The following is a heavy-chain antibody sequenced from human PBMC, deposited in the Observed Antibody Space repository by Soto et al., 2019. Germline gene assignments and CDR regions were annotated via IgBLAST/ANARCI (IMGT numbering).Heavy chain of an antibody. V-gene: IGHV3-30*18. Sequence: GGSLRLSCAASRFTFSSYGMHWVRQAPGKGQERVAVISYDGSNKYYADSVKGRFTISRDNSNNTLYLQMNSMRAEDTAVYYCAKVGVVLVPAATFYYYYGMDVWGQGTTVTVSS. CDR1: RFTFSSYG. J-gene: IGHJ6*02. CDR3: AKVGVVLVPAATFYYYYGMDV. CDR2: ISYDGSNK. D-gene: IGHD2-2*01.